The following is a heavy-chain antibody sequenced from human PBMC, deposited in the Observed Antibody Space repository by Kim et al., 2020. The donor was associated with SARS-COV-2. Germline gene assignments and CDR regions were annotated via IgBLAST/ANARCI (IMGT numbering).Heavy chain of an antibody. D-gene: IGHD6-19*01. Sequence: GGSLRLSCAASGFIFSDYVMNWVRQAPGKGLEWVAGINGDGSDTFYRASVKGRVFTSRDNYRNVVYQQMNSMRSDEAALYFCAEDPFDDKGWRFDVWGQGALVSLSS. V-gene: IGHV3-23*01. J-gene: IGHJ4*02. CDR1: GFIFSDYV. CDR3: AEDPFDDKGWRFDV. CDR2: INGDGSDT.